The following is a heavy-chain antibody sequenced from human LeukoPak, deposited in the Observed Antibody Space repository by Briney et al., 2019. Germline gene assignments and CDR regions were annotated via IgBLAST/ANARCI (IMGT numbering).Heavy chain of an antibody. CDR3: ARHVVSWNDGWGFRNRRDWFDP. Sequence: SETLSLTCTVSGGSLNNYYWTCIRQPPGKGLEWIGSIFYTGSTNYNPSLKSRVTLSLDTSKNQLSLKLGSVAAADTAVYYCARHVVSWNDGWGFRNRRDWFDPWGQGTLVTVSS. CDR1: GGSLNNYY. D-gene: IGHD1-14*01. V-gene: IGHV4-59*08. CDR2: IFYTGST. J-gene: IGHJ5*02.